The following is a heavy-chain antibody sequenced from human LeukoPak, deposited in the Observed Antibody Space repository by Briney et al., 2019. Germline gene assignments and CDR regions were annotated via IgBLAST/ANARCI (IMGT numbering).Heavy chain of an antibody. D-gene: IGHD3/OR15-3a*01. CDR1: GFTFSSYA. CDR3: ARGILSGFLDFPPSDY. CDR2: ISYDGSNK. J-gene: IGHJ4*02. Sequence: PGRSLRLSCAASGFTFSSYAMHWVRQAPGKGLEWVAVISYDGSNKYYADSVKGRFTISRDNSKNTLYLQMNSLRAEDTAVYYCARGILSGFLDFPPSDYWGQGTLVTVSS. V-gene: IGHV3-30-3*01.